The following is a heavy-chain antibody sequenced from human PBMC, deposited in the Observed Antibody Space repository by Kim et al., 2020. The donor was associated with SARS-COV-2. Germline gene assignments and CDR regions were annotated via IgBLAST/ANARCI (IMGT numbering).Heavy chain of an antibody. CDR2: INPSGAGT. J-gene: IGHJ4*02. D-gene: IGHD1-26*01. CDR1: GYTFTSYY. V-gene: IGHV1-46*01. Sequence: ASVKVSCKASGYTFTSYYMHWVRQAPGQGLEWMGLINPSGAGTTYAQKFQGRVTMTRDTSTSTVYMELSSLRSDDTAVYYCAPEVPRSYHFDYWGQGTLVTVCS. CDR3: APEVPRSYHFDY.